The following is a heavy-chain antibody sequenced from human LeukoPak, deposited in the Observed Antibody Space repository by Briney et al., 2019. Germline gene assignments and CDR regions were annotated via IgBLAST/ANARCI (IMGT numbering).Heavy chain of an antibody. V-gene: IGHV3-48*03. CDR2: ISSGGNTK. Sequence: GGSPRVSCAHSGFSFSSYEMNWVRQALGKGLEWVAHISSGGNTKYYADSVRGRFTMSRENAKNSLYLQMNSLRDEDTAVYYCARDTVNGPFVISLDYWGQGALVTVSS. J-gene: IGHJ4*02. CDR1: GFSFSSYE. CDR3: ARDTVNGPFVISLDY. D-gene: IGHD2-8*01.